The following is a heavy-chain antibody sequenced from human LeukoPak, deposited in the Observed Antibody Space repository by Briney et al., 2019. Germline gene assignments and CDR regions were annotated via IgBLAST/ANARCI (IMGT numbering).Heavy chain of an antibody. J-gene: IGHJ4*02. Sequence: GGSLRLSCAASGFIFDDYSMYWVRQAPEKGLEWVSGISWNSDSKDYADSVKGRFTISRDNAKNSLFLQVNSLRTEDTALYYCARSVELVRGYFDFWGQGTLVTVSS. D-gene: IGHD1-1*01. CDR1: GFIFDDYS. V-gene: IGHV3-9*01. CDR3: ARSVELVRGYFDF. CDR2: ISWNSDSK.